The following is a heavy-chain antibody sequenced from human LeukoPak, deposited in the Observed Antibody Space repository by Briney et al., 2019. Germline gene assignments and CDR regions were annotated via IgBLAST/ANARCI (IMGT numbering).Heavy chain of an antibody. CDR3: ARDHGSSGYYFVFDGGFDY. Sequence: SETLSLTCTVSGGSISSSSYYWGWIRQPPGKGLEWIGSIYYSGGTYYNPSLKSRVTISVDTSKNQFSLKLSSVTAADTAVYYCARDHGSSGYYFVFDGGFDYWGQGTLVTASS. J-gene: IGHJ4*02. CDR2: IYYSGGT. CDR1: GGSISSSSYY. D-gene: IGHD3-22*01. V-gene: IGHV4-39*07.